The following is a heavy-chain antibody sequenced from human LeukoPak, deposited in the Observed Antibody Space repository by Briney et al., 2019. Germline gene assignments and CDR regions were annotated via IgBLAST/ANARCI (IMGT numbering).Heavy chain of an antibody. V-gene: IGHV3-48*03. CDR2: ISSTSGSTI. CDR1: GFTFSSYE. Sequence: QPGGSLRLSCAASGFTFSSYEMNWVRQAPGKGLEWVSYISSTSGSTIYYADSVKGRSTISRDNAKNTLYLQMNSLRAEDTAVYYCARGEYSYLDYWGQGALVTVSS. D-gene: IGHD5-18*01. CDR3: ARGEYSYLDY. J-gene: IGHJ4*02.